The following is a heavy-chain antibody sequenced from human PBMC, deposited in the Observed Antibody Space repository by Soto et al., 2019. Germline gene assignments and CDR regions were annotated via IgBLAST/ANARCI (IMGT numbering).Heavy chain of an antibody. CDR2: ISSDGSSS. D-gene: IGHD2-2*01. V-gene: IGHV3-64*07. Sequence: VQLVESGGGLVQPGGSLRLSCAASGFTFNTYAMHWVRQAPGRGLEYVSAISSDGSSSFYADSVKGKFTISRDNSKDTLYLQMGSLRAEDMAVYYCARSFVHVQLYCTGATCYAMGAFDIWGQGTMVIVSS. J-gene: IGHJ3*02. CDR1: GFTFNTYA. CDR3: ARSFVHVQLYCTGATCYAMGAFDI.